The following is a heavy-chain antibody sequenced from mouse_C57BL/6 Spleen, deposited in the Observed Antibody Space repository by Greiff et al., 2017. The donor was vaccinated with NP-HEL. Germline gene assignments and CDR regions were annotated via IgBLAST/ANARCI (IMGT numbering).Heavy chain of an antibody. V-gene: IGHV3-6*01. J-gene: IGHJ3*01. CDR3: ARGGSNPWFAY. Sequence: EVKLQESGPGLVKPSQSLSLTCSVTGYSITSGYYWNWIRQFPGNKLEWMGYISYDGSNNYNPSLKNRISITRDTSKNQFFLKLNSVTTEDTATYYCARGGSNPWFAYWGQRTLVTVSA. CDR1: GYSITSGYY. D-gene: IGHD2-5*01. CDR2: ISYDGSN.